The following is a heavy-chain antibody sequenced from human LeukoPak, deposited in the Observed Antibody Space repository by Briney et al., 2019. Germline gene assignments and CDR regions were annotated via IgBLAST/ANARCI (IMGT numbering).Heavy chain of an antibody. D-gene: IGHD2-2*01. CDR2: IYTSGST. J-gene: IGHJ6*03. CDR3: ARQVVPAPPGSYYYYMDV. V-gene: IGHV4-4*09. CDR1: GGSISSYY. Sequence: SETLSLTCTVSGGSISSYYWSWIRQPPGKGLEWIGCIYTSGSTNYNPSLKSRVTISVDTSKNQFSLKLSSVTAADTAVYYCARQVVPAPPGSYYYYMDVWGKGTTVTVSS.